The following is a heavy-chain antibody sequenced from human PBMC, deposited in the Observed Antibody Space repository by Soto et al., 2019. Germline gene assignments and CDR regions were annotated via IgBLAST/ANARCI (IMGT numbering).Heavy chain of an antibody. Sequence: LRLSCAASGFTFTNYYISWIRQAPGKGLEWVSYISANNVYTNYADSVKGRFTISRDNGKNSVYLQMNGLRAEDTAVYYCARDLEVGSYLYYFDFWGQGALVTVYS. CDR1: GFTFTNYY. J-gene: IGHJ4*02. CDR3: ARDLEVGSYLYYFDF. D-gene: IGHD1-26*01. V-gene: IGHV3-11*06. CDR2: ISANNVYT.